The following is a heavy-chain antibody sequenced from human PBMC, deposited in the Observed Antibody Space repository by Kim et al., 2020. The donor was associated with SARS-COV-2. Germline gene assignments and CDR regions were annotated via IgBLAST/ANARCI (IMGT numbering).Heavy chain of an antibody. CDR1: GGSISSSSYF. CDR3: EAYASGTTSVY. Sequence: SETLSLTCTVSGGSISSSSYFWGWIRQPPGKGLEWIGSIYYNDNTYYNPSLKSRVTISVDTSKNQFSLKVRSVTAADSAIYYCEAYASGTTSVYWGQGALVTVSS. V-gene: IGHV4-39*01. J-gene: IGHJ4*02. D-gene: IGHD1-1*01. CDR2: IYYNDNT.